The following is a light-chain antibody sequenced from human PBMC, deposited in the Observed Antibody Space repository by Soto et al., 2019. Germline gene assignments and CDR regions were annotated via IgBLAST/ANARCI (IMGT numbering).Light chain of an antibody. J-gene: IGKJ1*01. CDR3: QRYNSAPWA. V-gene: IGKV1-27*01. CDR1: QGISNY. CDR2: AAS. Sequence: DIQMTQSPSSLSASVGDRVTITCRASQGISNYLAWYQQKPGKVPKLLSYAASTLQSGVPSRFSGSGSGTDFTLTISGLQPEDVATYYCQRYNSAPWAFGQGTKVEIK.